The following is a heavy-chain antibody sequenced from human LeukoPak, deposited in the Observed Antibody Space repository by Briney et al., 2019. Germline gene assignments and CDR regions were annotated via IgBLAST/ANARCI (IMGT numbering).Heavy chain of an antibody. Sequence: PSETLSLTCAVYGGSFSSYYWTWIRQPPGKGLEWIGDINHSGSISYNPSLKSRVAISVDTSENQFSLKLSSVTAADTAVYYCAREPYYDILTDYYYYFDYWGQGTLVTVSS. J-gene: IGHJ4*02. CDR2: INHSGSI. CDR1: GGSFSSYY. D-gene: IGHD3-9*01. CDR3: AREPYYDILTDYYYYFDY. V-gene: IGHV4-34*01.